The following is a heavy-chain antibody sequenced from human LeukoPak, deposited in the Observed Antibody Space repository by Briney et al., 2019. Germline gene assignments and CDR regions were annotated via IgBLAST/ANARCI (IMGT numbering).Heavy chain of an antibody. V-gene: IGHV1-69*05. CDR1: GGTFSSYS. J-gene: IGHJ6*03. CDR3: ARVYRYHYYLDV. D-gene: IGHD5/OR15-5a*01. Sequence: ASVKVSCKDSGGTFSSYSITWVRQAPGQGLECMGGIMPLFNTANYAQQFQGRVTITTDKSTSTAYMELSSLRFEDTAMYYCARVYRYHYYLDVWGKGTTVTVS. CDR2: IMPLFNTA.